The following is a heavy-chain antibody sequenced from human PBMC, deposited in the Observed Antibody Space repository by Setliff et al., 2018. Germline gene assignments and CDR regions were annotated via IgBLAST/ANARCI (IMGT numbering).Heavy chain of an antibody. V-gene: IGHV4-4*02. CDR1: GVSVNSLTW. J-gene: IGHJ5*02. CDR2: IYHDGNT. D-gene: IGHD2-2*01. Sequence: SETLSLTCAVSGVSVNSLTWWSWVRQSPGKGLEWIGHIYHDGNTKSYPSVHFNQSLKSRVTMSVDKSKNHFSLELTSVTAADTAVYYCARGGGGYHTASWGQGILVTVSS. CDR3: ARGGGGYHTAS.